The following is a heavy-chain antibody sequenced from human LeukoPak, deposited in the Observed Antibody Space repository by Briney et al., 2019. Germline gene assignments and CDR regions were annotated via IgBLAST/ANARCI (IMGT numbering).Heavy chain of an antibody. CDR2: MNPNSGNT. CDR1: GYTFTSYD. D-gene: IGHD3-22*01. CDR3: AREGSCYYDSSGYDWNAFDI. J-gene: IGHJ3*02. Sequence: ASVKISCKASGYTFTSYDINWVRQATGQGLEWMGWMNPNSGNTGYAQKFQGRVTMTRNTSISTAYMELSSLRSEGTAVYYCAREGSCYYDSSGYDWNAFDIWGQGTMVTVSS. V-gene: IGHV1-8*01.